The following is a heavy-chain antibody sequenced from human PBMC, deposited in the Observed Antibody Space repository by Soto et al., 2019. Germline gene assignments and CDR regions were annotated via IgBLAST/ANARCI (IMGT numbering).Heavy chain of an antibody. CDR3: VRVVAIPGYPDH. Sequence: SVKVSCKTSGGTFSSYAISWVRQAPGQGLEWMGGIVSIVGTTTYAQKFQGRVTITADEATSTAYMQLSRLRSDDTAVYYCVRVVAIPGYPDHWGQGTLVTV. CDR2: IVSIVGTT. J-gene: IGHJ4*02. D-gene: IGHD5-12*01. V-gene: IGHV1-69*13. CDR1: GGTFSSYA.